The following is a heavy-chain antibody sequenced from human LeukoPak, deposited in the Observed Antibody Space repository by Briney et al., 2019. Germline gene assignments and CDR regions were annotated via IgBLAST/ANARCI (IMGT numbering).Heavy chain of an antibody. Sequence: PSETLSLTCAVYGGSFSGYYWSWIRQPPGKGLEWIGEINHSGSTNYNPSLKSRVTISVDTSKNQFSLKLSSVTAADTAVYYCARVRPGGSQYFDYWGQGTLVTVSS. D-gene: IGHD1-26*01. V-gene: IGHV4-34*01. CDR2: INHSGST. CDR1: GGSFSGYY. J-gene: IGHJ4*02. CDR3: ARVRPGGSQYFDY.